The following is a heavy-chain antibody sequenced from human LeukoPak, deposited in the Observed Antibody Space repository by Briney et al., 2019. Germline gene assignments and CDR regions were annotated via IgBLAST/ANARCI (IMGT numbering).Heavy chain of an antibody. CDR1: GFNFNTYE. J-gene: IGHJ4*02. D-gene: IGHD3-10*01. CDR3: ARDLYYLGSANFVPGLPDY. CDR2: ICGRGTTK. V-gene: IGHV3-48*03. Sequence: GGSLRLSCAASGFNFNTYEMHGVRQAPGKGLEWVSYICGRGTTKYYADSVKGRFTISRDNAENPLYLQMNDLRSEDTAVYYCARDLYYLGSANFVPGLPDYWGQGTLVTVSS.